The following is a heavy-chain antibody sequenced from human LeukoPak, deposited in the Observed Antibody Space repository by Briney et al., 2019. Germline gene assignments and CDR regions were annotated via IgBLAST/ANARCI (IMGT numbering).Heavy chain of an antibody. V-gene: IGHV1-2*02. CDR2: INPNSGGT. CDR3: ARDNGDYWFDY. J-gene: IGHJ4*02. Sequence: SSVTLSCKASGYTFTSYYMHGVRQAPGQGLEWMGGINPNSGGTNYAQKFQGRVTMTRDKSISTAYMELTRLRSDDTAVYYCARDNGDYWFDYWGQRTLVTVSS. CDR1: GYTFTSYY. D-gene: IGHD4-17*01.